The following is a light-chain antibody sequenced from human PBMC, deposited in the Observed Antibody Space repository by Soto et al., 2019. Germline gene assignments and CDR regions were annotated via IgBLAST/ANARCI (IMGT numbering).Light chain of an antibody. CDR2: DAS. V-gene: IGKV3-11*01. CDR3: QQRSNWLT. Sequence: EVVMTQSPATLSVSPGERVTLSCRSSQSVADNLAWFQQKPGQGPRLLIYDASNRATGIPARFSGSGSGTDFTLTISSLEPEDFAVYYCQQRSNWLTFGGGTKVDIK. CDR1: QSVADN. J-gene: IGKJ4*01.